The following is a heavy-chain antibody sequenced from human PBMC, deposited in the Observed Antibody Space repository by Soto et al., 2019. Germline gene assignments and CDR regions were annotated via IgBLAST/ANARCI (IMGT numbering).Heavy chain of an antibody. V-gene: IGHV3-33*01. Sequence: GGSLRLSWAASGLTFSSYGMHWVRQAPGKGLEWGAVIWYGGSNKYYADSVKGRFTISRDNSKNTLYLQMNSLRAEDTAVYYCARVISSGPPLGSWWDYYSGMDVWGHGTTVTVSS. CDR3: ARVISSGPPLGSWWDYYSGMDV. CDR2: IWYGGSNK. D-gene: IGHD3-10*01. J-gene: IGHJ6*02. CDR1: GLTFSSYG.